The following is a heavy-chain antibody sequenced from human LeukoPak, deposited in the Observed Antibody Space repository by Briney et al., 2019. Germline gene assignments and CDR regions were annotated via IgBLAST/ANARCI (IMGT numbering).Heavy chain of an antibody. V-gene: IGHV1-46*01. D-gene: IGHD2-21*02. CDR3: ARRDCVGDCYSNWFDP. Sequence: ASVKVSCKASGYTFTNYFMHWVRQAPGQGLEWMGIINPRGGSTGYAQKFQGRITMTTDMSTRTVYMELSSLESEDTAVYYCARRDCVGDCYSNWFDPWGQGTLVTVSS. J-gene: IGHJ5*02. CDR1: GYTFTNYF. CDR2: INPRGGST.